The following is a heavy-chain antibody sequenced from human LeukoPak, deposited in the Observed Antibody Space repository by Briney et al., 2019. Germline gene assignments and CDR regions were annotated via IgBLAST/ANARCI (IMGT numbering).Heavy chain of an antibody. CDR2: IIPIFGTA. J-gene: IGHJ6*03. Sequence: GASVKVSCKASGGTFSSYAISWVRQAPGQGLEWMGGIIPIFGTANYAQKFQGRVTITTDESTSTAYMELSSLRSEDTAVYYCASTGYSYGYYYYMDVWGKGTTVTVSS. CDR3: ASTGYSYGYYYYMDV. V-gene: IGHV1-69*05. CDR1: GGTFSSYA. D-gene: IGHD5-18*01.